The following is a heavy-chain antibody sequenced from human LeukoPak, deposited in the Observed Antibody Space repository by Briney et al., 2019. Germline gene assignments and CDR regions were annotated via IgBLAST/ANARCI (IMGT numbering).Heavy chain of an antibody. D-gene: IGHD2-15*01. J-gene: IGHJ6*03. CDR1: GYIFTDYA. CDR3: ARGRGTSGSNRDFYYYYYMDV. Sequence: GASVKLSCKASGYIFTDYAIHWLRQAPGQRPEWMGWMNGGNGNTKYSQKFQGRITLIRDTSAATAYMELSSLRHDDLAVYYCARGRGTSGSNRDFYYYYYMDVWGKGTTVTVSS. CDR2: MNGGNGNT. V-gene: IGHV1-3*01.